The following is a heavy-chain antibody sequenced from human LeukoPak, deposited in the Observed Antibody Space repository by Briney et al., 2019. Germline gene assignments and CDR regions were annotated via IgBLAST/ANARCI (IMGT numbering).Heavy chain of an antibody. Sequence: SETLSLTCTVSGGSISSSSYYWGWIRQPPGKGLEWIGSIYYSGSTYYNPSLKSRVTISVDTSKNQFSLKLNSVTVADTAVYYCVTSIALAGWGAFDVWGQGTMVTVSS. CDR1: GGSISSSSYY. CDR3: VTSIALAGWGAFDV. CDR2: IYYSGST. D-gene: IGHD6-13*01. V-gene: IGHV4-39*07. J-gene: IGHJ3*01.